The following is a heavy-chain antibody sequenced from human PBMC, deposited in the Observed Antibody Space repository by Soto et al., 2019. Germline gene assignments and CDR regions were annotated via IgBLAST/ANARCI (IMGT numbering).Heavy chain of an antibody. CDR3: ARVVVSNDWNPPGHFDY. Sequence: SETLSLTCAVYGGSFSGYYWSWIRQPPGKGLEWIGEINHSGSTNYNPSLKSRVTISVDTSKNQFSLKLSSVTAADTAVYYCARVVVSNDWNPPGHFDYWGQGTLVTVSS. CDR1: GGSFSGYY. J-gene: IGHJ4*02. D-gene: IGHD1-1*01. V-gene: IGHV4-34*01. CDR2: INHSGST.